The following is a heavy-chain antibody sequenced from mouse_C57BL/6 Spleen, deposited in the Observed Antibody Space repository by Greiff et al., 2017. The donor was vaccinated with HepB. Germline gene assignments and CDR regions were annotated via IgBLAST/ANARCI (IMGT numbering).Heavy chain of an antibody. V-gene: IGHV1-15*01. CDR3: TILDVYDGDFGY. CDR1: GYTFTDYE. CDR2: IDPETGGT. J-gene: IGHJ2*01. Sequence: VQLQQSGAELVRPGASVTLSCKASGYTFTDYEMHWVKQTPVHGLEWIGAIDPETGGTAYNQKFKGKAILTASKSYSTAYMELRSLTSEDSAVYYCTILDVYDGDFGYWGQGTTLSDS. D-gene: IGHD2-2*01.